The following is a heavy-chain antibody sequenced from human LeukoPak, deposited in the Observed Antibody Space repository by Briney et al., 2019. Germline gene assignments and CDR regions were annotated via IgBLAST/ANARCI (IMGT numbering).Heavy chain of an antibody. J-gene: IGHJ4*02. Sequence: GGSLRLSCAASGFTFTSYGVSWVRQAPGKGLEWVSAISASGGSTYYADSVKGRFTISRDNSKNTLYLQLNSLRAEDTAVYYCAKDRGAYCSGGSCYGDFDYWGQGTLVTVSS. D-gene: IGHD2-15*01. CDR3: AKDRGAYCSGGSCYGDFDY. CDR2: ISASGGST. CDR1: GFTFTSYG. V-gene: IGHV3-23*01.